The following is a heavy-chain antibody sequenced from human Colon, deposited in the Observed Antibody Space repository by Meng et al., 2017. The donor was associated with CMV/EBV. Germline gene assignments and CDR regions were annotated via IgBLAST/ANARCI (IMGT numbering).Heavy chain of an antibody. V-gene: IGHV3-30*02. J-gene: IGHJ4*02. CDR2: VLYDGSRK. CDR3: VKDQCRG. Sequence: QVEVGEGGGGVVQPGGSLRLSCAASGFTFSDYGLHWLRQAPGKGLEWVAFVLYDGSRKYYGDSVKGRFSISRDNSKNTLYLQMNSLRADDTAVYYCVKDQCRGWGQGTLVTVSS. CDR1: GFTFSDYG. D-gene: IGHD3-10*01.